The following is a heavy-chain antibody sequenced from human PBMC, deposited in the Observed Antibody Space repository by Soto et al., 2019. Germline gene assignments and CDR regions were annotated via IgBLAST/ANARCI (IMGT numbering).Heavy chain of an antibody. V-gene: IGHV1-18*01. D-gene: IGHD2-15*01. CDR3: AREGSYCSGGHCSNWFDP. J-gene: IGHJ5*02. Sequence: ASVKVSCKASGYAFTSYGISWVRQAPGQGLEWMGWISAYNGNTNYAQKLQGRVTMTTDTSTSTAYMELRSLRSDDTAVYYCAREGSYCSGGHCSNWFDPWGQGTLVTVSS. CDR1: GYAFTSYG. CDR2: ISAYNGNT.